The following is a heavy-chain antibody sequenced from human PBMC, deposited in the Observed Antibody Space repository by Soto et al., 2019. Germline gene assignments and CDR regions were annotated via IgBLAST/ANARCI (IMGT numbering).Heavy chain of an antibody. CDR1: GYSFTSYW. CDR3: ARLTVTTYYYYYYMDV. V-gene: IGHV5-51*01. D-gene: IGHD4-17*01. J-gene: IGHJ6*03. CDR2: IYPGDSDT. Sequence: GESMKTSCRGSGYSFTSYWIGWVRQMPGKGLEWMGIIYPGDSDTRYSPSFQGQVTISADKSISTAYLQWSSLKASDTAMYYCARLTVTTYYYYYYMDVWGKGTTVTVSS.